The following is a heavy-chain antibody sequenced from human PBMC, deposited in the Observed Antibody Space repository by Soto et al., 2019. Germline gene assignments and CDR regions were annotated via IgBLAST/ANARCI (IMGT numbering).Heavy chain of an antibody. CDR3: ARDSRLWGSTGWKRENLFDI. CDR2: IIPIFGTP. CDR1: GGNFNTYP. Sequence: QVQLEQSGAEVKRPGSSVKVSCKTSGGNFNTYPISWVRQAPGHRLEWMGKIIPIFGTPDYAQKFQGRVTINADEATTTVYMELRSLKSDDSAVYYCARDSRLWGSTGWKRENLFDIWGPGTMVTVSS. J-gene: IGHJ3*02. V-gene: IGHV1-69*18. D-gene: IGHD3-16*01.